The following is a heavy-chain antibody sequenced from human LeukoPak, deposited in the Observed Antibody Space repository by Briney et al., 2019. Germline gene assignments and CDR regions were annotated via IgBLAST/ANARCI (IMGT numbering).Heavy chain of an antibody. Sequence: SETLSLTCTVSGGSISSYYWSWIRQPPGKGLEWIGYIYYSGSTYYNPSLKSRVTISVDTSKNQFSLKLSSVTAADTAVYYCARQAEDFGELNSNWFDPWGQGTLVTVSS. J-gene: IGHJ5*02. V-gene: IGHV4-59*01. D-gene: IGHD3-10*01. CDR1: GGSISSYY. CDR3: ARQAEDFGELNSNWFDP. CDR2: IYYSGST.